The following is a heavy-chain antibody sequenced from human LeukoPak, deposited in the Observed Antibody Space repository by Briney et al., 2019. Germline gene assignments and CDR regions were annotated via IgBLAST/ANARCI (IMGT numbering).Heavy chain of an antibody. CDR2: IYYSGST. CDR1: GGSISSSSYY. J-gene: IGHJ4*02. Sequence: SETLFLTCTVSGGSISSSSYYWGWIRQPPGKGLEWIGSIYYSGSTYYNPSLKSRVTISVDTSKNQFSLKLSSVTAADTAVYYCARDLCSGWYYFDYWGQGTLVTVSS. D-gene: IGHD6-19*01. V-gene: IGHV4-39*07. CDR3: ARDLCSGWYYFDY.